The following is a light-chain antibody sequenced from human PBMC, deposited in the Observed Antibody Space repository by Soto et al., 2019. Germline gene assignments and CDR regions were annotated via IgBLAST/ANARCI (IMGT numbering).Light chain of an antibody. CDR1: SGSIASNY. Sequence: FMLTQPHSVSASPGKTVTISCTRSSGSIASNYVQWYQQRPGSAPTTVIYEDNQGPSGVPDRFSGSIDSSSTSSSLTISGLKTGDEADDFCQSYDSSNVVFGGGTKLTVL. J-gene: IGLJ2*01. V-gene: IGLV6-57*04. CDR2: EDN. CDR3: QSYDSSNVV.